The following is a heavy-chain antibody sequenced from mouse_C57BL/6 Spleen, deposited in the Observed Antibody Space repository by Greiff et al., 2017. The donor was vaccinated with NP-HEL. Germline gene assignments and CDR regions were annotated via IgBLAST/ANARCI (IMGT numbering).Heavy chain of an antibody. V-gene: IGHV1-52*01. CDR2: IDPSDSET. CDR1: GYTFTSYW. Sequence: QVQLQQPGAELVRPGSSVKLSCKASGYTFTSYWMHWVKQRPIQGLEWIGNIDPSDSETHYNQKFKDKATLTVDKSSSTAYMQLSSLTSEDSAVYYCARVYYGSSSLDWYFDVWGTGTTVTVSS. CDR3: ARVYYGSSSLDWYFDV. J-gene: IGHJ1*03. D-gene: IGHD1-1*01.